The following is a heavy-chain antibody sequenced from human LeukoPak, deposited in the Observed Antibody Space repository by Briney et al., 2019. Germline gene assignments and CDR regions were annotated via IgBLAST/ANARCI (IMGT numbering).Heavy chain of an antibody. D-gene: IGHD6-19*01. CDR2: IYPVDSDT. V-gene: IGHV5-51*01. CDR1: HYTFTNYW. CDR3: ARRLDSSGWYGRWFDP. J-gene: IGHJ5*02. Sequence: GESLKISCNGSHYTFTNYWIGWVRQVPGRGLEWMGIIYPVDSDTKYSPSFQGQVTISADRSINTAYLQWTSLQASDTGMYYCARRLDSSGWYGRWFDPWGQGTLVTVSS.